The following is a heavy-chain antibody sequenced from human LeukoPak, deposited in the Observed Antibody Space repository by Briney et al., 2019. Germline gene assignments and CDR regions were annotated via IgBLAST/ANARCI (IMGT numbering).Heavy chain of an antibody. D-gene: IGHD5-12*01. CDR1: GYSISSGYD. V-gene: IGHV4-38-2*01. Sequence: SETLSLTCAVSGYSISSGYDWGWIRQPPGKGLEWIGSIYYSGSTYYNPSLKSRVTISVDTSKNQFSLKLSSVTAADTAVYYCARPIRGYSGYDYDYWGQGTLVTVSS. CDR3: ARPIRGYSGYDYDY. CDR2: IYYSGST. J-gene: IGHJ4*02.